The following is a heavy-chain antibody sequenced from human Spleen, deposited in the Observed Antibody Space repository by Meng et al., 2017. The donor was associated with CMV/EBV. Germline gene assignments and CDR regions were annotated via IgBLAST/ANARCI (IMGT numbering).Heavy chain of an antibody. CDR2: ITGSGGST. CDR3: AKGINYYGDEPSSRNHDPFDV. CDR1: GFTFSSYA. Sequence: GGSLRLSCAASGFTFSSYAMSWVRQAPGKGLEWVSAITGSGGSTYYADSVKGRFTISRDNSKNTLYLQLSSLRAEDTAVYYCAKGINYYGDEPSSRNHDPFDVWGQGTMVTVSS. D-gene: IGHD3-10*01. J-gene: IGHJ3*01. V-gene: IGHV3-23*01.